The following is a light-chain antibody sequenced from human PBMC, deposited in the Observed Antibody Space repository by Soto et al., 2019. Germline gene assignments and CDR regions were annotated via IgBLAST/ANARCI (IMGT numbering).Light chain of an antibody. CDR3: QQRSKWPPLT. CDR1: QSVSSY. J-gene: IGKJ4*01. Sequence: EIVLTQSPATLSLSPGERATLSCRASQSVSSYLAWYQQKPGQAPRLLIYDASNRATGITARFSGSGSGTDFTLTISSLEPEDFAVYYCQQRSKWPPLTFGGGTKVEIK. CDR2: DAS. V-gene: IGKV3-11*01.